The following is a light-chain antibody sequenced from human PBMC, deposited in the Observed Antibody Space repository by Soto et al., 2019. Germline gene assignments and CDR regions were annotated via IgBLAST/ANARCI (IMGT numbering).Light chain of an antibody. CDR1: ISDIASYKY. V-gene: IGLV2-14*03. Sequence: QSALTQPASVSGSPGQSITISCTGSISDIASYKYVSWYQQHPGKAPKLIIYEVTHRPSGVSHRFSGSKSANTASLTISGLQTEDEADYYCTSYTANTVVFGGGTKLTVL. J-gene: IGLJ2*01. CDR2: EVT. CDR3: TSYTANTVV.